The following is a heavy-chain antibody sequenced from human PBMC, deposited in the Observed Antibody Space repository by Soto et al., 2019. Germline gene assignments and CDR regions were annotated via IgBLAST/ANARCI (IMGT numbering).Heavy chain of an antibody. D-gene: IGHD6-19*01. CDR1: GGSISSYY. J-gene: IGHJ4*02. V-gene: IGHV4-59*01. CDR2: IYYSGST. Sequence: SETLSLTCTVSGGSISSYYWSWIRQPPGKGLEWIGYIYYSGSTNYNPSLKSRVTISVDTSKNQFSLKLSSVTAADTAVYYCARLSSGWYGGLDYWGQGTLVTSPQ. CDR3: ARLSSGWYGGLDY.